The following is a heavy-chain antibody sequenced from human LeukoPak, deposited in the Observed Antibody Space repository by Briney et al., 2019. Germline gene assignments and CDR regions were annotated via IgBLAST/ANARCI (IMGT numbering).Heavy chain of an antibody. Sequence: GGSLRLSCAASGFIFSNYWMSWVRQAPGKGLEWVANIRQDGSEKHYVDSMKGRFTISRDNSKNTLYLQMNSLRAEDTAVYYCATKREYYDFWSGQVDYWGQGTLVTVSS. CDR2: IRQDGSEK. CDR1: GFIFSNYW. CDR3: ATKREYYDFWSGQVDY. V-gene: IGHV3-7*03. D-gene: IGHD3-3*01. J-gene: IGHJ4*02.